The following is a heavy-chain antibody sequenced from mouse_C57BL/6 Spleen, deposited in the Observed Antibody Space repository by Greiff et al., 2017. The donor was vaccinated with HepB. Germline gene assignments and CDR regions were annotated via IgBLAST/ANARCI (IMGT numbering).Heavy chain of an antibody. D-gene: IGHD2-3*01. CDR2: ISDGGSYT. Sequence: EVQRVESGGGLVKPGGSLKLSCAASGFTFSSYAMSWVRQTPEKRLEWVATISDGGSYTYYPDNVKGRFTISSDNAKNNLYLQMSHLKSEDTAMYYCARLDDGYYGWTYWGQGTLVTVSA. CDR1: GFTFSSYA. J-gene: IGHJ3*01. V-gene: IGHV5-4*01. CDR3: ARLDDGYYGWTY.